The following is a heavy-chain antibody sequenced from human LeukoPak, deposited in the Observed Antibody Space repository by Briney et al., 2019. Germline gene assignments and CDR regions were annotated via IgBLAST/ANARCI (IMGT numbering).Heavy chain of an antibody. CDR3: AKSDTVSTHPFDI. D-gene: IGHD4-17*01. CDR1: GFTFSTYA. CDR2: ISGTGGST. Sequence: GGSLRLSCAASGFTFSTYAMTWVRQAPGKGLEWVSLISGTGGSTYYADSVKGRFTISRDNSKNTLYLQMNSLRAEDTAVYYCAKSDTVSTHPFDIWGQGTMVTVSS. V-gene: IGHV3-23*01. J-gene: IGHJ3*02.